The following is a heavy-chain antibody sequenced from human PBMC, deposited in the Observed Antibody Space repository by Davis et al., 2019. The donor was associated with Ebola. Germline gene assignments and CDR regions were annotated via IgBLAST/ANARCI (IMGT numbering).Heavy chain of an antibody. D-gene: IGHD6-13*01. CDR1: GYTFTNYY. V-gene: IGHV1-46*01. CDR3: ARDHRIVAHGTPFDY. CDR2: INPSGGST. J-gene: IGHJ4*02. Sequence: AASVKVSCKASGYTFTNYYMHWVRQAPGQGLEWMGMINPSGGSTSYAQKFQGRVTMTRDTSTSTVYMELSSLRSEDTAVYYCARDHRIVAHGTPFDYWGQGTLVTVPS.